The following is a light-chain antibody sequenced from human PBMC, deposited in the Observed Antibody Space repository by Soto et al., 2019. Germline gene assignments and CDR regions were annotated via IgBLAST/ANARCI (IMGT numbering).Light chain of an antibody. J-gene: IGLJ2*01. Sequence: SYELTQPPSVSVAPGQTARITCGGNNIGSKSVHWYQQKPGQAPVLAVYDDSDRPSGIPARFSGSNSENTATLTISRVEAGDEADYYCQVWDSTSDHPGVVFGGGTKLTVL. CDR1: NIGSKS. CDR3: QVWDSTSDHPGVV. CDR2: DDS. V-gene: IGLV3-21*02.